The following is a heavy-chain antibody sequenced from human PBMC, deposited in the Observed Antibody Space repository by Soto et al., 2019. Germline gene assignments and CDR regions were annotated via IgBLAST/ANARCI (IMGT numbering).Heavy chain of an antibody. CDR2: IYNSGST. J-gene: IGHJ4*02. CDR1: GASISSSY. CDR3: ARRYSYGHFDY. V-gene: IGHV4-59*08. Sequence: QVQLQESGPGLVKPSETLSLTCTVSGASISSSYWSWIRQPPGKGLEWIGYIYNSGSTTYNPSLKSRVTLPVDTSKNQFSLKLSSVTAADTAVYYCARRYSYGHFDYWGQGTLGTVSS. D-gene: IGHD5-18*01.